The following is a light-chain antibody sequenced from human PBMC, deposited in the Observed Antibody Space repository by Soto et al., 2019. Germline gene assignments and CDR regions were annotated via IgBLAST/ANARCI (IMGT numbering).Light chain of an antibody. CDR2: TAS. J-gene: IGKJ1*01. CDR3: QQYGSYSPWT. V-gene: IGKV1-5*03. Sequence: DIQMTQSPSTLSASVGDRVTITCRASQSIGSWLAWYQQKPGKAPKLLIYTASSLESGGPSRFSGSGSGTEVTLTISSRQPDDFASYYCQQYGSYSPWTFGQGTKVEIK. CDR1: QSIGSW.